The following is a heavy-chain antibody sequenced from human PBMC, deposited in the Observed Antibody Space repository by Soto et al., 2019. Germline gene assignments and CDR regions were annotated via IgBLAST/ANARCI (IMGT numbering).Heavy chain of an antibody. V-gene: IGHV1-8*01. J-gene: IGHJ4*02. Sequence: XSVKVSCKASGSTFSSYDINWVRQASGQGLEWLGSXKPSNXHTAYAPKFQGXVTLTTDTSVSTAFMRLSSLTSEDSDVYYCLAPIYGDYGDYWGKGTLVTVSS. D-gene: IGHD4-17*01. CDR3: LAPIYGDYGDY. CDR2: XKPSNXHT. CDR1: GSTFSSYD.